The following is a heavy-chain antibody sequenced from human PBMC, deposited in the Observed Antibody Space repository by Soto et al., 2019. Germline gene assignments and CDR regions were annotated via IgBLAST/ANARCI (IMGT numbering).Heavy chain of an antibody. CDR3: ARLIVGATNTYYYYGMDV. Sequence: SETLSLTCAVYGGSFSGYYWSWIRQPQGKGLEWMGEINHSGSTNYNPSLKSRVTISVDTSKNQFSLKLSSVTAADTAVYYCARLIVGATNTYYYYGMDVWGQGTTVTVSS. J-gene: IGHJ6*02. D-gene: IGHD1-26*01. V-gene: IGHV4-34*01. CDR1: GGSFSGYY. CDR2: INHSGST.